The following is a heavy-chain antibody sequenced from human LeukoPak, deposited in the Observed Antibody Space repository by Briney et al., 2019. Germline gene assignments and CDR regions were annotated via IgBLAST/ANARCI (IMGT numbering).Heavy chain of an antibody. CDR2: IRSKAYGGTT. Sequence: GGSLRLSCTASGFTFGDYAMSWFRQAPGKGLEWVGFIRSKAYGGTTEYAASVKGRFTISRDDSKSIAYLQMNSLKTEDTAVYYCTRWDEPRIANFDYWGQGTLVTVSS. V-gene: IGHV3-49*03. J-gene: IGHJ4*02. D-gene: IGHD1-14*01. CDR3: TRWDEPRIANFDY. CDR1: GFTFGDYA.